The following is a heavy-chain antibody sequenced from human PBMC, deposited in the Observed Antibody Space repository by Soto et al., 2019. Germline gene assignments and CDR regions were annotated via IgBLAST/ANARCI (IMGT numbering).Heavy chain of an antibody. D-gene: IGHD2-2*02. CDR1: GGSFSGYY. CDR3: VRGGDCSSTSCYTSYYYGMDV. V-gene: IGHV4-34*01. CDR2: INHSGST. J-gene: IGHJ6*02. Sequence: QVQLQQWGAGLLKPSETLSLTCAVYGGSFSGYYWSWIRQPPGKGLEWIGEINHSGSTNYNPSLKSRVTISVDTSKNQFSLKLSSVTAADTAVYYCVRGGDCSSTSCYTSYYYGMDVWGQGTTVTVSS.